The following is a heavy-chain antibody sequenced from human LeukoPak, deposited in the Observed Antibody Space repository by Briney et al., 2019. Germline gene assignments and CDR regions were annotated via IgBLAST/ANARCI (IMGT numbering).Heavy chain of an antibody. CDR3: AKDGFGSFDY. CDR1: GFTFSTYW. Sequence: PGGSLRLSCAASGFTFSTYWMHWVRQAPGKGPEWVAVISYDGSNKYYADSVKGRFTISRDNSKNTLYLQMNSLRAEDTAVYYCAKDGFGSFDYWGQGTLVTVSS. CDR2: ISYDGSNK. D-gene: IGHD3-10*01. J-gene: IGHJ4*02. V-gene: IGHV3-30*18.